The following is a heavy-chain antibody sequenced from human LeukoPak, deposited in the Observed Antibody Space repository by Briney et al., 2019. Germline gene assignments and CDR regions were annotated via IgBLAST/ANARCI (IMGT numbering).Heavy chain of an antibody. J-gene: IGHJ3*02. CDR2: ISAYNGNT. CDR1: GYTFTSYG. V-gene: IGHV1-18*01. D-gene: IGHD3-3*01. Sequence: ASVKVSCKASGYTFTSYGISWVRQAPGQGLEGRGWISAYNGNTNYAQKLQGRVTMTTDTSTSTAYMELRSLRSDDTAVYYCARGLTIFGVVNGAFDIWGQGTMVTVSS. CDR3: ARGLTIFGVVNGAFDI.